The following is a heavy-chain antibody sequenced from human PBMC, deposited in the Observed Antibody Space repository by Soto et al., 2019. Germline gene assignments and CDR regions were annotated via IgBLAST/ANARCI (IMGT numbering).Heavy chain of an antibody. CDR3: ARALHDYGDYYYYYMDV. J-gene: IGHJ6*03. V-gene: IGHV4-59*08. CDR2: IYYSGST. CDR1: GGSMSSYY. Sequence: SETLSLTCTVSGGSMSSYYWSWIRQPPGKGLEWIGYIYYSGSTNYNPSLKSRVTISVDTSKNQFSLKLSSVAAADTAVYYCARALHDYGDYYYYYMDVWGKGTTVTVSS. D-gene: IGHD4-17*01.